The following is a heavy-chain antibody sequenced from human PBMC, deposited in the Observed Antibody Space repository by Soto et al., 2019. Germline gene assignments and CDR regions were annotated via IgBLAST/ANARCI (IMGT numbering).Heavy chain of an antibody. CDR2: IYYSGST. D-gene: IGHD6-6*01. CDR3: ARQGAIAARASFDY. J-gene: IGHJ4*02. CDR1: GGSISSSSYY. V-gene: IGHV4-39*01. Sequence: SETLSLTCTVSGGSISSSSYYWGWIRQPPGKGLEWIGSIYYSGSTYYNPSLKSRVTISVDTSKNQFSLKLSSVTAADTAVYYCARQGAIAARASFDYWGQGTLVTSPQ.